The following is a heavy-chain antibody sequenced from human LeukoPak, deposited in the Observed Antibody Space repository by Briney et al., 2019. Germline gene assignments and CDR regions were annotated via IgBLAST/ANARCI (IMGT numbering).Heavy chain of an antibody. D-gene: IGHD3-3*01. J-gene: IGHJ6*03. V-gene: IGHV4-39*02. CDR2: IYYSGYT. CDR3: TRDDFGIKTDWEDYYYMDV. CDR1: GGSISSSSYY. Sequence: SETLSLTCTVSGGSISSSSYYWGWIRQPPGKGLEWIGSIYYSGYTYYNPSLKSRVTISIDTSKNQFSLNLRSVSAADTAVYYCTRDDFGIKTDWEDYYYMDVWGKGTTVTVSS.